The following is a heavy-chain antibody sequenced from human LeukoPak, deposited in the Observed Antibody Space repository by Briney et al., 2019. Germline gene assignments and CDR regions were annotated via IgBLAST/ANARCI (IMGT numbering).Heavy chain of an antibody. V-gene: IGHV4-59*01. J-gene: IGHJ5*02. Sequence: PSETLSLTCSVSGGSISSYYWSWLRQPPGKGLEWFGYLYYSGRTNYNPSLKTRLTISVDTSKNQFSLKLSSVTAADTAVYYCARAFYDFWSGPNWFDPWGQGTLVTVSS. CDR3: ARAFYDFWSGPNWFDP. CDR1: GGSISSYY. CDR2: LYYSGRT. D-gene: IGHD3-3*01.